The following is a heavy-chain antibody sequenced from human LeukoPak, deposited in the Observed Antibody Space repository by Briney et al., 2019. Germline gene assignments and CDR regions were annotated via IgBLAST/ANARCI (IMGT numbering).Heavy chain of an antibody. Sequence: SETLSLTCTVSGGSISSYYWHWIRQPPGKGLEWIGYLYYSGNTYYNPSLKSRVTMSVDTSKNQFSLKLSSVTAADTAVYFCARAAYCGGDCYYYFDSWGQGTLVTVSS. CDR2: LYYSGNT. CDR3: ARAAYCGGDCYYYFDS. CDR1: GGSISSYY. V-gene: IGHV4-59*01. D-gene: IGHD2-21*02. J-gene: IGHJ4*02.